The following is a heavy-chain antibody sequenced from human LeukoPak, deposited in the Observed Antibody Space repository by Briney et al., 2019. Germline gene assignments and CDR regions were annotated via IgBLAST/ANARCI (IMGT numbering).Heavy chain of an antibody. V-gene: IGHV3-7*01. CDR3: ARDQAWWELLADDAFDI. D-gene: IGHD1-26*01. Sequence: GGSLRPSCAASGFTFSSYWMRRDRQAHGKGLEWEANIKQDGRENYYVDSVKGRFTIYRDTATNSLYLQMDSLRTEDTAVYYCARDQAWWELLADDAFDIWGQGTMVTVSS. J-gene: IGHJ3*02. CDR2: IKQDGREN. CDR1: GFTFSSYW.